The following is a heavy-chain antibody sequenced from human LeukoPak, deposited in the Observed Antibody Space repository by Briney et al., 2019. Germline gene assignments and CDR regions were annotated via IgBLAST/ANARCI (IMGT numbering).Heavy chain of an antibody. CDR1: GFTFGDYA. J-gene: IGHJ4*02. V-gene: IGHV3-9*01. Sequence: GRSLRLSCAASGFTFGDYAMHWVRQAPGKGLEWVSGISWNSGSIGYADSVKGRFTISRDNAKNSLYLQMNSLRAEDTALYYCAKSEMATIPPAYWGQGTLVTVSS. CDR2: ISWNSGSI. CDR3: AKSEMATIPPAY. D-gene: IGHD5-24*01.